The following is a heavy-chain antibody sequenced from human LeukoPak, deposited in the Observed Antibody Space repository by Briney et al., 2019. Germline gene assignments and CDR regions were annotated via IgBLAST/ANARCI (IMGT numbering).Heavy chain of an antibody. CDR1: GGSFSGYY. CDR2: INHSGST. Sequence: SETLSLTCAVYGGSFSGYYWSWIRQPPGKGLEWIGEINHSGSTNYNPSLKSRVTISVDTSKNQFSLKLSSVTAADTAVYYCTRGLNFYSGSSNWFDPWGQGTLVTVSS. D-gene: IGHD1-26*01. CDR3: TRGLNFYSGSSNWFDP. J-gene: IGHJ5*02. V-gene: IGHV4-34*01.